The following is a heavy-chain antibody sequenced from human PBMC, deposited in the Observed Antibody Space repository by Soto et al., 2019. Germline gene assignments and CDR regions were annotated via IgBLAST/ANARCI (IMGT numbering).Heavy chain of an antibody. V-gene: IGHV4-30-4*01. D-gene: IGHD2-21*02. Sequence: SETLSLTCTVSGGSIKSGDYYWTWIRQPPGKGLEFIGYIYYSANTYYNPSLKSRVTISVGTSKNHLSLKLSSVTAADTAVYYCARGPCGGDCYPPDPWGQGTLVTVSS. CDR2: IYYSANT. CDR1: GGSIKSGDYY. J-gene: IGHJ5*02. CDR3: ARGPCGGDCYPPDP.